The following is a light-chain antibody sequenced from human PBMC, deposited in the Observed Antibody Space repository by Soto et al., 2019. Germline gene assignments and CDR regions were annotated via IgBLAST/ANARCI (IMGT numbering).Light chain of an antibody. CDR2: GAS. Sequence: VLTPTPGTLSWSPGERATLSCRASQRVGSNYLAWYQQNPGQPPRLLIYGASTRAAGISARFSGSGSGTEFTLTISSLQPEDFATYYCQQSYSTPRTFGQGTKVDI. CDR1: QRVGSNY. CDR3: QQSYSTPRT. V-gene: IGKV3D-7*01. J-gene: IGKJ1*01.